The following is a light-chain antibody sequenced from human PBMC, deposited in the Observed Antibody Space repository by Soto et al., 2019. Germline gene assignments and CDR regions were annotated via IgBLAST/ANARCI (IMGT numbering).Light chain of an antibody. J-gene: IGLJ2*01. CDR3: CSYAGSFEV. CDR2: DVS. V-gene: IGLV2-11*01. Sequence: QSALTQPRSVSGSPGQSVTISCTGTSSDVGGYNSVSWYQQHPGKAPKLMIFDVSKRPSGVPDRFSGSKSGNTASLTISGLQAEDEGDYCCCSYAGSFEVFGRGTKLTVL. CDR1: SSDVGGYNS.